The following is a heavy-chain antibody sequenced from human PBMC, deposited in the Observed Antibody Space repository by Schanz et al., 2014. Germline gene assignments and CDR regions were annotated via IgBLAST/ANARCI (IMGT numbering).Heavy chain of an antibody. D-gene: IGHD5-12*01. Sequence: QVQLQESGPGLVKPSGTLSLTCAVSGDSITSNRWWSWVRQPPGKGLEWIGEIYHSGRTNYDPSLKSRVTISMDTANNQLSLKVSSVTAADTAIYYCARGDISGYNGGLMDTWGQGTLXTVSS. CDR1: GDSITSNRW. J-gene: IGHJ5*02. V-gene: IGHV4-4*02. CDR3: ARGDISGYNGGLMDT. CDR2: IYHSGRT.